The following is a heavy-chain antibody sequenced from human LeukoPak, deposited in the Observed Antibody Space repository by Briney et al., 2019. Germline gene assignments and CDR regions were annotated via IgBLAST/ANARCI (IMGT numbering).Heavy chain of an antibody. CDR3: ARDHGGYCSSTSCYIWFDP. V-gene: IGHV1-18*01. CDR1: GYTFTSDG. CDR2: ISAYNGNT. Sequence: ASMKVSCKASGYTFTSDGISWVRQAPGQGLEWMGWISAYNGNTNYAQKLQGRVTMTTDTSTSTAYMELRSLRSDDTAVYYCARDHGGYCSSTSCYIWFDPWGQGTLVTVSS. D-gene: IGHD2-2*02. J-gene: IGHJ5*02.